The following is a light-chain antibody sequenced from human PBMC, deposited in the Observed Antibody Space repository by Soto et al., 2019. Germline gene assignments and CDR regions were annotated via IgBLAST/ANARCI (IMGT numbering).Light chain of an antibody. CDR3: CSYAGSYSWV. CDR2: DVS. CDR1: SSDVGAYNY. Sequence: QSVLTQPRSVSGSPGQSVTISCTGTSSDVGAYNYVSWYQHHPGKAPKVMIYDVSERPSGVPDRFSGSKSDNKSSLTISGLQAEDEADYSCCSYAGSYSWVFGGGTQLTVL. J-gene: IGLJ3*02. V-gene: IGLV2-11*01.